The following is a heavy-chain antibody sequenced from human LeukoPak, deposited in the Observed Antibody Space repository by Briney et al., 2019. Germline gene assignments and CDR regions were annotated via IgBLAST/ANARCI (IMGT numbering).Heavy chain of an antibody. CDR2: ISSSSSYI. J-gene: IGHJ5*02. Sequence: PGGSLRLSCAASGFTFSSYSMNWVRQAPGKGLEWVSSISSSSSYIYYADSVKGRFTISRDNAKNSLYLQMNSLRAEDTAVYYCARSYDPSCSSTSCYPWFDPWGQGTLVTVSS. CDR3: ARSYDPSCSSTSCYPWFDP. CDR1: GFTFSSYS. D-gene: IGHD2-2*01. V-gene: IGHV3-21*01.